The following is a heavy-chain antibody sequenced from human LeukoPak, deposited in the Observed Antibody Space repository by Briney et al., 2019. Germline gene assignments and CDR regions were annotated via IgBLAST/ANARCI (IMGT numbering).Heavy chain of an antibody. CDR1: GFTFSSYS. CDR3: ARGMSYGYNWFDP. CDR2: ISSSSSYI. V-gene: IGHV3-21*01. Sequence: GGSQRLSCAASGFTFSSYSMNWVRQAPGKGLEWVSSISSSSSYIYYADSVKGRFTISRDNAKNSLYLQMNSLRAEDTAVYYCARGMSYGYNWFDPWGQGTLVTVSS. J-gene: IGHJ5*02. D-gene: IGHD3-16*01.